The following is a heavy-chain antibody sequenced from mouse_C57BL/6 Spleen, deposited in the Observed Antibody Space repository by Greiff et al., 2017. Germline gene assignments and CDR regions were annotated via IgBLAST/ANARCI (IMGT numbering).Heavy chain of an antibody. CDR2: IHPNSGST. Sequence: VQLQQPGAELVKPGASVKLSCKASGYTFTSYWMHWVKQRPGQGLEWIGMIHPNSGSTNYNEKFKSKATLTVDKSSSTAYMQLSSLTSEDSAVYYCARGDGYYGGYYFDYWGQGTTLTVSS. J-gene: IGHJ2*01. D-gene: IGHD2-3*01. CDR3: ARGDGYYGGYYFDY. CDR1: GYTFTSYW. V-gene: IGHV1-64*01.